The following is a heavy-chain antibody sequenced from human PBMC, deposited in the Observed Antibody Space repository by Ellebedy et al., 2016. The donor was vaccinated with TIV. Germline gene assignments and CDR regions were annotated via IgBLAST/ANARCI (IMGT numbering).Heavy chain of an antibody. D-gene: IGHD2-15*01. CDR3: ATVVVVASGRYFDL. J-gene: IGHJ2*01. CDR1: GGTFSSYA. V-gene: IGHV1-8*02. CDR2: MNPNSGNT. Sequence: ASVKVSXKASGGTFSSYAISWVRQAPGQGLEWMGWMNPNSGNTGYAQKFQGRVTMTRNTSISTAYMELSSLRSEDTAVYYCATVVVVASGRYFDLWGRGTLVTVSS.